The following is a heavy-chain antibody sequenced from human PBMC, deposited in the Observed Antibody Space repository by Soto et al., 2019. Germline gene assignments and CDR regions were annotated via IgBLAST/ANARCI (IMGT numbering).Heavy chain of an antibody. CDR3: AKDWGVYAGSGDFSDYFDD. V-gene: IGHV3-30*18. CDR2: ISSDGNKK. D-gene: IGHD3-22*01. Sequence: VQLVQSGGGVVQPGRSLRLSCVASGFTFSADGMHWVRQAPGKGLEWVSAISSDGNKKDYGDSVKGRFTISRDNSKNTLYLQMNSLRAEDTAIYYCAKDWGVYAGSGDFSDYFDDWGQGTLVTVSS. J-gene: IGHJ4*02. CDR1: GFTFSADG.